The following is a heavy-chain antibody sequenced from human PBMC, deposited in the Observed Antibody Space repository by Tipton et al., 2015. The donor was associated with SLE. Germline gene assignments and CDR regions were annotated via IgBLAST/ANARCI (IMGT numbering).Heavy chain of an antibody. J-gene: IGHJ3*02. V-gene: IGHV4-59*01. CDR1: GGSISNYY. D-gene: IGHD6-13*01. CDR3: AREGGSSWPRDAFDI. CDR2: IYYSGST. Sequence: TLSLTCTVSGGSISNYYWSWIRQPPGKGLEWIGYIYYSGSTNYNPSLKSRVTISVDTSKNQFSLKLSSVTAADTAVYYCAREGGSSWPRDAFDIWGQGTMVTVSS.